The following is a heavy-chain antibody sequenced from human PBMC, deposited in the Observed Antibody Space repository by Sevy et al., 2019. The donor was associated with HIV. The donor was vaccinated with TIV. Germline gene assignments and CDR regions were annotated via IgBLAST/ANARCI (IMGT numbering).Heavy chain of an antibody. CDR2: IKEGGSEK. J-gene: IGHJ3*02. CDR3: ASALYYDTWTGYYGAFDI. V-gene: IGHV3-7*01. D-gene: IGHD3-9*01. CDR1: GFTFSSYC. Sequence: GGSLRLSCAASGFTFSSYCMSWVRQAPGKGLEWVSNIKEGGSEKYYVDSVKGRFTISRDNAKNSLYLQMNSLRAEDTAVCDCASALYYDTWTGYYGAFDIWGQGTMVTVSS.